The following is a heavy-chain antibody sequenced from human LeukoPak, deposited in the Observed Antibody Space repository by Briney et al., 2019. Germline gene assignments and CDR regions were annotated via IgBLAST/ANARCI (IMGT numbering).Heavy chain of an antibody. Sequence: SETLSLTCTVSGGSISSSSYYWGWIRQPPGKGLEWIGRIYYSGSTYYNPSLKSRVNISVDTSKNQFSLKLSSVTAADTAVYYCARLVRGRGSYLAFDIWGQGTMVTVSS. J-gene: IGHJ3*02. CDR1: GGSISSSSYY. CDR2: IYYSGST. D-gene: IGHD1-26*01. V-gene: IGHV4-39*01. CDR3: ARLVRGRGSYLAFDI.